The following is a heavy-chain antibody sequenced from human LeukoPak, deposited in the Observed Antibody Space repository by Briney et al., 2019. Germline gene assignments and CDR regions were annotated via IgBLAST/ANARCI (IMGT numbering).Heavy chain of an antibody. V-gene: IGHV4-34*01. CDR1: GGSFSGYY. CDR2: INHSGST. D-gene: IGHD3-10*01. Sequence: PSETLSLTGAVYGGSFSGYYWSWIRQPPGKGLEWIGEINHSGSTNYNPSLKSRVTISVDTSKNQFSLKLSSATAADTAVYYCAYYYGSGSSPDAFGIWGQGTMVTVSS. J-gene: IGHJ3*02. CDR3: AYYYGSGSSPDAFGI.